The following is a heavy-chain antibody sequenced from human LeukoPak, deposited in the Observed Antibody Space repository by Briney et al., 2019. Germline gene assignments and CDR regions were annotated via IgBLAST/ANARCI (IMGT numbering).Heavy chain of an antibody. V-gene: IGHV3-66*02. CDR2: IYSGGST. CDR3: ARERNYYDSSGPPDY. CDR1: GFTVSSNY. J-gene: IGHJ4*02. Sequence: GESLRLSCAASGFTVSSNYMSWVRQAPGKGLEWVSVIYSGGSTYYADSVKGRFTISRDNSKNTLYLQMNSLRAEDTAVYYCARERNYYDSSGPPDYWGQGTLVTVSS. D-gene: IGHD3-22*01.